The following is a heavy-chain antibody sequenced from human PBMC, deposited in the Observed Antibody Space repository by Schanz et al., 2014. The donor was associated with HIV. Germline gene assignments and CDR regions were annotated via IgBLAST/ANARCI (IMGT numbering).Heavy chain of an antibody. CDR1: GFIFSRYG. CDR3: AKEMVSRYYGDAFNI. CDR2: KSGGGGKT. V-gene: IGHV3-NL1*01. J-gene: IGHJ3*02. D-gene: IGHD3-16*01. Sequence: QVQLVESGGGVVQPGRSLRLSCAASGFIFSRYGMYWVRQAPVKGLEGVSIKSGGGGKTYYADSVKGRFTISRDSSKNTLYLQMNSLRAEDTALYYCAKEMVSRYYGDAFNIWGQGTMVTVSS.